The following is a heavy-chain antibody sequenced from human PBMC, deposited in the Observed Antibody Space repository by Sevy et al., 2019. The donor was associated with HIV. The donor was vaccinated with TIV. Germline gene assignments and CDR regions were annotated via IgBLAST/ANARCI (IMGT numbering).Heavy chain of an antibody. CDR1: GFTFSSYD. CDR3: ARVVYYYDRTAPRVAQTRFDP. J-gene: IGHJ5*02. Sequence: GGSLRLSCAASGFTFSSYDMHWVRQATGGGLEWVSGISTTGDTFYLGSVKGRFTISRENAKNSFYLQMNSLRAGDTAVYYGARVVYYYDRTAPRVAQTRFDPWGQGTLVTVSS. CDR2: ISTTGDT. V-gene: IGHV3-13*01. D-gene: IGHD3-22*01.